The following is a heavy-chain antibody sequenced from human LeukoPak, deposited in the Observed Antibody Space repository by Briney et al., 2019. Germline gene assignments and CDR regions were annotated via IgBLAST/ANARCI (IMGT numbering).Heavy chain of an antibody. CDR1: GFTFSSYG. CDR2: ISYDGSNK. Sequence: PGGSLRLSCAASGFTFSSYGMHWVRQAPGKGLEWVAVISYDGSNKYYADSVKGRFTISRDNSKNTLYLQMNSLRAEDTAVYYCAKDKYSSGWFYYYMDVWGKGTTVTVSS. D-gene: IGHD6-19*01. J-gene: IGHJ6*03. CDR3: AKDKYSSGWFYYYMDV. V-gene: IGHV3-30*18.